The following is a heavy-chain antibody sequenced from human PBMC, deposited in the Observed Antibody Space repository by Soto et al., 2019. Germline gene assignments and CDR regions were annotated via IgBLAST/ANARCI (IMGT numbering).Heavy chain of an antibody. CDR2: IYYSGST. J-gene: IGHJ5*02. CDR3: AWYSSRDWFDP. Sequence: PLETLSLTCAVYGGSFSGYYWSWIRQPPGKGLEWIGYIYYSGSTNYNPSLKSRVTISVDTSKNQFSLKLSSVTAADTAVYYCAWYSSRDWFDPWGQGTLVTVSS. CDR1: GGSFSGYY. D-gene: IGHD6-13*01. V-gene: IGHV4-59*01.